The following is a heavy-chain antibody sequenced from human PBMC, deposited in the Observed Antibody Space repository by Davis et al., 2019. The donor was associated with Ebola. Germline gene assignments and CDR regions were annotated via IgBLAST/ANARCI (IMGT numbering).Heavy chain of an antibody. D-gene: IGHD3-16*01. CDR2: ISYDGSNK. V-gene: IGHV3-30*14. CDR1: GFTFSSYA. J-gene: IGHJ4*02. CDR3: ARSYGENYFDY. Sequence: GGSLRLSCAASGFTFSSYAMHWVRQAPGKGLEWVAVISYDGSNKYYADSVKGRFTISRDNSKNTLYLQMYSLRDEDTAVYYCARSYGENYFDYWGQGTLVTVSS.